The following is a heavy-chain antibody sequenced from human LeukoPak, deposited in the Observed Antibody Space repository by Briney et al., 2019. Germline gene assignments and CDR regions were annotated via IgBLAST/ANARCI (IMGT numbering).Heavy chain of an antibody. Sequence: GGSLRLSCAASGFTFSGSATHWVRQASGKGLEWVGRIRSKANSYATSYGASVKGRFTISRDDSKNTAYLRMNSLTTEDTALYYCTRRYYFDSSGYYQGDYWGQGTLVTVSS. CDR1: GFTFSGSA. D-gene: IGHD3-22*01. CDR2: IRSKANSYAT. V-gene: IGHV3-73*01. CDR3: TRRYYFDSSGYYQGDY. J-gene: IGHJ4*02.